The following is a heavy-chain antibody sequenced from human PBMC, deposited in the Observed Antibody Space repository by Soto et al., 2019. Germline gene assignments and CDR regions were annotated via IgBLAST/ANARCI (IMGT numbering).Heavy chain of an antibody. CDR3: VRVTTYNYYYYMAF. CDR2: IYSGGST. V-gene: IGHV3-53*04. J-gene: IGHJ6*03. CDR1: GFTVSSNY. Sequence: GGSLRLSCAASGFTVSSNYMSWVRQAPGKGLEWVSVIYSGGSTYYADSVKGRFTISRHNSKNTLYLQMNSLRAEDTAVYYCVRVTTYNYYYYMAFCGKGSTDIVS. D-gene: IGHD4-4*01.